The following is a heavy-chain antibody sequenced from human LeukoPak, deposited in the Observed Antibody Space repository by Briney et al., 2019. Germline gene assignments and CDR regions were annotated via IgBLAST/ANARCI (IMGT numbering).Heavy chain of an antibody. CDR2: IIPIFGTA. D-gene: IGHD3-22*01. CDR1: GGTFSSYA. Sequence: GASVKVSCKASGGTFSSYAISWVRQAPGQGLEWMGGIIPIFGTANYAQKFQGRVTITADESTSTAYMELSSLRSEDTAVYYCARDTRPTTGYYYDSSGPFDYWGQGTLVTVSS. J-gene: IGHJ4*02. V-gene: IGHV1-69*13. CDR3: ARDTRPTTGYYYDSSGPFDY.